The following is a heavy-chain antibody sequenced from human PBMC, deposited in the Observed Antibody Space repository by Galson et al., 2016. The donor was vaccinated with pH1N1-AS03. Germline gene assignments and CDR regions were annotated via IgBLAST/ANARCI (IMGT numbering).Heavy chain of an antibody. J-gene: IGHJ6*02. CDR3: ARDPHGLDV. Sequence: SLRLSCAASGFSFDIYAMTWVRQAPGKGLEWVSGIGSAGDTYSAASVKGRFTISRENAENSLYLQMSSVTAGDTAVYYCARDPHGLDVWGQGTAVTVSS. CDR1: GFSFDIYA. V-gene: IGHV3-13*01. CDR2: IGSAGDT.